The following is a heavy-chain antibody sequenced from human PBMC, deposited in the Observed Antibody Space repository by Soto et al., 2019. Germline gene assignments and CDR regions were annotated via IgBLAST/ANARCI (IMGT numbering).Heavy chain of an antibody. CDR1: GYTFTSYG. CDR3: ARVPGSSWRNYYYYYLDV. J-gene: IGHJ6*03. D-gene: IGHD3-10*01. Sequence: ASVKVSCKASGYTFTSYGISWVRQAPGQGLEWMGWISAYNGNTNYAQKLQGRVTMTTDTPTSTAYMELRSLRSDDTAVYYCARVPGSSWRNYYYYYLDVWGKGTTVT. V-gene: IGHV1-18*01. CDR2: ISAYNGNT.